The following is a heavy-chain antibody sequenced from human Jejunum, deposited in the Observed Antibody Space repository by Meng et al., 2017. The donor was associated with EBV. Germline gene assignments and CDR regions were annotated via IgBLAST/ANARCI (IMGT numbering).Heavy chain of an antibody. CDR3: ARRGGEGWFDP. CDR1: GGSISISSYH. D-gene: IGHD3-10*01. J-gene: IGHJ5*02. V-gene: IGHV4-39*01. CDR2: IYYSGST. Sequence: QRQLQGSGPGLVKPSETLSLTCTVSGGSISISSYHWGWIRQPPGKGLEWIGSIYYSGSTYYNPSLKSRVTISVDTSKNQFSLKLSSVTAADTAVYYCARRGGEGWFDPWGQGTLVTVSS.